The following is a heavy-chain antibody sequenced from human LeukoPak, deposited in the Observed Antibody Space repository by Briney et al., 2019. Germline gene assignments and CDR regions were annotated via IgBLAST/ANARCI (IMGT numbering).Heavy chain of an antibody. Sequence: PSETLSLTCTVSGGSISTGDYYWSWIRQPAGKELEWIGRIYTSGDTIYNSSLKSRVTISVDTSKNQFSLKLSSVTAADTAVYYCARAGDGSGSWGYYYYGMDVWGQGTTVTVSS. D-gene: IGHD3-10*01. V-gene: IGHV4-61*02. J-gene: IGHJ6*02. CDR1: GGSISTGDYY. CDR2: IYTSGDT. CDR3: ARAGDGSGSWGYYYYGMDV.